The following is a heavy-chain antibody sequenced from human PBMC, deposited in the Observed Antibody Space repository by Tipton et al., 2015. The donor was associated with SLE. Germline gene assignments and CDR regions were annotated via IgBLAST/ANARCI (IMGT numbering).Heavy chain of an antibody. V-gene: IGHV4-34*09. D-gene: IGHD1-14*01. CDR2: INHSGNT. Sequence: TLSLTCAVYGGSFSGYYWSWIRQPPGKGLEWIGEINHSGNTNYNPSLKSRVTISVDTSKNQFSLKLSSVTAADTAVYYCARNPDHLDAFDIWGQGTMVTVSS. J-gene: IGHJ3*02. CDR1: GGSFSGYY. CDR3: ARNPDHLDAFDI.